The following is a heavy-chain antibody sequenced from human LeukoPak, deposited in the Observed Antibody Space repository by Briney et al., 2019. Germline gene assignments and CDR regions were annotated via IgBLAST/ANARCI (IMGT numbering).Heavy chain of an antibody. CDR2: IYYSGST. CDR3: ARDSRSLRPLDY. V-gene: IGHV4-31*03. Sequence: SETLSLTCTVSGGSINSGAYYWTWIRQHPGKGLEWIGYIYYSGSTYYNPSLKSRVTISVDTSKNQFSLKLSSVTAADTAVYYCARDSRSLRPLDYWGQGTLVTVSS. D-gene: IGHD6-25*01. CDR1: GGSINSGAYY. J-gene: IGHJ4*02.